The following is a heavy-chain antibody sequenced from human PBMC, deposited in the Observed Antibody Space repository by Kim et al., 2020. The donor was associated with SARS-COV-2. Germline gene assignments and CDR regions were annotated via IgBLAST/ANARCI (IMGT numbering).Heavy chain of an antibody. CDR2: ISASAGST. Sequence: GGSLRLSCAASAFTFSSYAMSWVRQAPGKGLEWVSGISASAGSTYYADSVKGRFTISRDNSKNTLYLQMSSLRAEDTAVYYCAKDWATTISGVRGFDYWGQGVLVTVSP. D-gene: IGHD3-3*01. J-gene: IGHJ4*02. CDR3: AKDWATTISGVRGFDY. V-gene: IGHV3-23*01. CDR1: AFTFSSYA.